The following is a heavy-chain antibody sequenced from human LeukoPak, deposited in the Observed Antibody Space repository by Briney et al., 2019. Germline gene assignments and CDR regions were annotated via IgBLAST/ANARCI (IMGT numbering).Heavy chain of an antibody. J-gene: IGHJ4*02. CDR3: AREVPQYSGYEYYFDY. CDR2: IIPILGIA. Sequence: GASVKVSCKASGGTFSSYTISWVRQAPGQGLEWIGRIIPILGIANYAQKFQGRVTITADKSTSTAYMELSSLRSEDTAVYYCAREVPQYSGYEYYFDYWGQGTLVTVSS. CDR1: GGTFSSYT. D-gene: IGHD5-12*01. V-gene: IGHV1-69*04.